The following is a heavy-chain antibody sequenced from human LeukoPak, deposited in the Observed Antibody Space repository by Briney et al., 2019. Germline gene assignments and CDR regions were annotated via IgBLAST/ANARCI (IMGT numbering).Heavy chain of an antibody. CDR3: AKTDNSSNLDY. Sequence: GGSLRLSCAASGFTFSSYGMHWVRQAPGKGLEWVAVISYDGGNKYYADSVKGRFTISRDNSKNTLYLQMNSLRAEDTAVYYCAKTDNSSNLDYWGQGTLVTVSS. CDR2: ISYDGGNK. D-gene: IGHD6-13*01. V-gene: IGHV3-30*18. J-gene: IGHJ4*02. CDR1: GFTFSSYG.